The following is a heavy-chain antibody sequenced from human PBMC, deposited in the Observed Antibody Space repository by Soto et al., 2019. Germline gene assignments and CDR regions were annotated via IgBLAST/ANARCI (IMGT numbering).Heavy chain of an antibody. V-gene: IGHV2-5*01. J-gene: IGHJ4*02. CDR2: IYWNDDK. Sequence: SGPTLVNPTQTLTLTCTSSGFSLSTSGVGVGWIRQPPGKALEWLALIYWNDDKRYSPSLKSRLTITEDTSKNQVVLTMTNMDPVDTATYYGAHRRGGIAAAGTVSFDYWGQGTLGTVSS. CDR1: GFSLSTSGVG. CDR3: AHRRGGIAAAGTVSFDY. D-gene: IGHD6-13*01.